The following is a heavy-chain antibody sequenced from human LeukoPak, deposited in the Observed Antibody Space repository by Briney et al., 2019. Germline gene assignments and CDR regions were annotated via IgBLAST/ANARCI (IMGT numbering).Heavy chain of an antibody. CDR1: GFTFSNYW. Sequence: GGSLRLSCAASGFTFSNYWMHWVRHDPGKGLVWVSFINPDGSTTNYADSVKGRFTISRDNAKNALYLQMNSLRAEDTAVYYCAKDLHYGSADYWGQGTLVTVSS. CDR3: AKDLHYGSADY. CDR2: INPDGSTT. J-gene: IGHJ4*02. V-gene: IGHV3-74*01. D-gene: IGHD3-10*01.